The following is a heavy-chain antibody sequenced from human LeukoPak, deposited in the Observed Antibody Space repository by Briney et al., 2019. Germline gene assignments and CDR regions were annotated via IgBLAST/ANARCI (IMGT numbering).Heavy chain of an antibody. CDR3: VRRPSTTIFGVAFNWFDP. V-gene: IGHV4-59*01. D-gene: IGHD3-3*01. CDR2: IYYSGST. Sequence: SETLSLTCTVSGGSISSYYWSWIRQPPGKGLEWIGYIYYSGSTYYNPSLKSRVTISVDTPKNQFSLKLSSVTAADTAVYYCVRRPSTTIFGVAFNWFDPWGQGTLVTVSS. CDR1: GGSISSYY. J-gene: IGHJ5*02.